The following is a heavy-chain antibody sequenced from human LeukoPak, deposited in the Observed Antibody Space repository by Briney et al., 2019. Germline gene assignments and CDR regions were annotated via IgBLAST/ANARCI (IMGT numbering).Heavy chain of an antibody. V-gene: IGHV4-31*03. CDR1: GGSISSGGYY. CDR3: ARDRGGYDFGGYFDY. Sequence: SETLSLTCTVSGGSISSGGYYWSWIRQHPGKGLEWIGYIYYSGSTYYNPSLKSRVTISVDTSKNQFSLKLSSVTAAGTAVYYCARDRGGYDFGGYFDYWGQGTLVTDSS. D-gene: IGHD5-12*01. J-gene: IGHJ4*02. CDR2: IYYSGST.